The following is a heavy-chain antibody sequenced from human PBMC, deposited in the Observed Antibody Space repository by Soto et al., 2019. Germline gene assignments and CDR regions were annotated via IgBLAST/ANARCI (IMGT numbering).Heavy chain of an antibody. J-gene: IGHJ4*02. D-gene: IGHD5-12*01. Sequence: PSATISVPCPVSGGSVSSGGYYWGWIRQHPGKGLEWIGYIYYSGSTYYNPSLKSRVTISVDTSKNQFSLKLSSVTAADTAVYYCARGTRKMATLFDYWGQGTLVTVSS. CDR2: IYYSGST. CDR1: GGSVSSGGYY. V-gene: IGHV4-31*03. CDR3: ARGTRKMATLFDY.